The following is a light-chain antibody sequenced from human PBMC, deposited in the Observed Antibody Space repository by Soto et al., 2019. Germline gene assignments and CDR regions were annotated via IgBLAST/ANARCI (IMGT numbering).Light chain of an antibody. CDR3: QQRSNWPVT. Sequence: EIVLTQSPVTLSFSPGERATLSCRASQSVSSHLGWYQQKPGQAPRLLIYDASNRATGIPARFSGGGSGTDFTLTISSLEPEDFAVYYCQQRSNWPVTFGPGTKVDI. CDR2: DAS. CDR1: QSVSSH. J-gene: IGKJ3*01. V-gene: IGKV3-11*01.